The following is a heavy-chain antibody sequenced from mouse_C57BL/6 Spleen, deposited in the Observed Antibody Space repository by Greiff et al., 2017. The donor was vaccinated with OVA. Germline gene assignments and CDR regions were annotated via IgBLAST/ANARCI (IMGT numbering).Heavy chain of an antibody. D-gene: IGHD2-5*01. V-gene: IGHV14-2*01. CDR3: ARDYYSNLFYFCY. CDR2: IDPEDGET. Sequence: VHVKQSGAELVKPGASVKLSCTASGFNINDYYMHWVKQRTEQGLEWIGRIDPEDGETKYAPKFQGKATITADTSSNTAYLQLSSLTSEDTAVYYCARDYYSNLFYFCYWGQGTTLTVST. CDR1: GFNINDYY. J-gene: IGHJ2*01.